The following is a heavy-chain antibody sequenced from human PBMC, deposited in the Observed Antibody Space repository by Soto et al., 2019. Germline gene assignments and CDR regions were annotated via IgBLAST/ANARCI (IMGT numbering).Heavy chain of an antibody. CDR3: ARMYSSGSGWFHP. V-gene: IGHV4-31*03. Sequence: SDTLSLTCFVSGYSITAGGYYWSWIRHHPGKGLEWIGSFYSSGSIIYNPSLRSRVSISGDTSSNQFSMSLTSVTAADTARYYCARMYSSGSGWFHPWGQGTLVTVSS. D-gene: IGHD6-19*01. CDR1: GYSITAGGYY. CDR2: FYSSGSI. J-gene: IGHJ5*02.